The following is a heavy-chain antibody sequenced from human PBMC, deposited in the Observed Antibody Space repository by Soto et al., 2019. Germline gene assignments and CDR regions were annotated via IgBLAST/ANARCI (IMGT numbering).Heavy chain of an antibody. CDR1: GFTFSNSA. V-gene: IGHV3-23*01. D-gene: IGHD1-26*01. CDR3: AKAVGPTAPSSRVFDC. CDR2: ISGGRGDSI. Sequence: GSLRLSCAASGFTFSNSAMSWVRQAPGKGLEWVSVISGGRGDSIEYADSVKGRFSISRDNSRSTLYLQMSSLRADDTAVYYCAKAVGPTAPSSRVFDCWGQGTLVTVSS. J-gene: IGHJ4*02.